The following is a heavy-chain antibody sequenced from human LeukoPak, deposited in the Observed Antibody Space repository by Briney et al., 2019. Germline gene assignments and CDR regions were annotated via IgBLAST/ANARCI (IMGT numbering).Heavy chain of an antibody. CDR3: ARGRDTAMVHYYYYYMDV. D-gene: IGHD5-18*01. J-gene: IGHJ6*03. CDR2: IYYSGST. V-gene: IGHV4-59*01. CDR1: GGSISSYY. Sequence: SETLSLTCTVSGGSISSYYWSWIRQPPGQGLELIGYIYYSGSTNYNPSLKSRVTISVDTSKNQFSLKLSSVTAADTAVYYCARGRDTAMVHYYYYYMDVWGKGTTVTVSS.